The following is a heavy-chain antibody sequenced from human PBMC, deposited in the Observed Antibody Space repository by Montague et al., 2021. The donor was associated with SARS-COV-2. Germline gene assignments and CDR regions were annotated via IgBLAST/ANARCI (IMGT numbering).Heavy chain of an antibody. V-gene: IGHV6-1*01. CDR2: K. J-gene: IGHJ4*02. Sequence: KDYAVSVKSRITTNPDTSKNRFSLQLNSVTPEDPAVYYCARGGSWLYYFDYWGQGTLVTVSS. CDR3: ARGGSWLYYFDY. D-gene: IGHD6-13*01.